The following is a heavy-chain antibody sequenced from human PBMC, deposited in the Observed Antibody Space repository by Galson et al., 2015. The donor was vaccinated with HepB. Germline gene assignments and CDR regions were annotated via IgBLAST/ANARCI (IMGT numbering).Heavy chain of an antibody. V-gene: IGHV4-59*01. J-gene: IGHJ6*02. CDR3: ARVPALYGHLRAPYYYYYGMDV. D-gene: IGHD2/OR15-2a*01. CDR1: GGSISSYY. CDR2: IYYSGST. Sequence: LSLTCTVSGGSISSYYWSWIRQPPGKGLEWIGYIYYSGSTNYNPSLKSRVTISVDTSKNQFSLKLSSVTAADTAVYYCARVPALYGHLRAPYYYYYGMDVWGQGTTVTVSS.